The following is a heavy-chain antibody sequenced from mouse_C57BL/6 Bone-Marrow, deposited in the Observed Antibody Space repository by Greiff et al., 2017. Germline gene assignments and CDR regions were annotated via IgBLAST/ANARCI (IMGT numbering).Heavy chain of an antibody. J-gene: IGHJ1*03. V-gene: IGHV5-12*01. Sequence: EVQGVESGGGLVQPGGSLKLSCAASGFTFSDYYMYWVRQTPEKRLEWVAYISNGGGSTYYPDTVKGRFTISRDNAKNTLYLQMSRLKSEDTAMYYCARRWYFDVWGTGTTVTVSS. CDR2: ISNGGGST. CDR1: GFTFSDYY. CDR3: ARRWYFDV.